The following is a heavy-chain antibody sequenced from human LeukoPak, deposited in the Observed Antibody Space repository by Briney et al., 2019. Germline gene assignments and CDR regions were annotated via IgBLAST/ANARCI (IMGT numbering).Heavy chain of an antibody. CDR2: IYTSGST. Sequence: TLSLTCTVSGGSISSGSYYWSWIRQPAGKGLEWIGRIYTSGSTNYNPSLKSRVTISVDTSKNQFSLKLSSVTAADTAVYYCARGLYFDYWGQGTLVTVSS. V-gene: IGHV4-61*02. CDR1: GGSISSGSYY. D-gene: IGHD5/OR15-5a*01. J-gene: IGHJ4*02. CDR3: ARGLYFDY.